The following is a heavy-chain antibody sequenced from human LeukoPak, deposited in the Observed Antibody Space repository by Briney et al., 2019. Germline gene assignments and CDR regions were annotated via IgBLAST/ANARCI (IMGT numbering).Heavy chain of an antibody. D-gene: IGHD6-19*01. Sequence: SETLSLTCTVSGYSTSSGYYWGWIRQPPGKGLEWIGSIYHSGSTYYNPSLKSRVTISVDTSKNQFSLKLSSVTAADTAVYYCARDVAVAGNWFDPWGQGTLVTVSS. V-gene: IGHV4-38-2*02. CDR3: ARDVAVAGNWFDP. CDR2: IYHSGST. J-gene: IGHJ5*02. CDR1: GYSTSSGYY.